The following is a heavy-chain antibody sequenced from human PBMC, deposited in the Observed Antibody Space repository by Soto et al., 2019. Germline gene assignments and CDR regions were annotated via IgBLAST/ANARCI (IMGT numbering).Heavy chain of an antibody. V-gene: IGHV4-31*03. CDR2: IYYSGST. CDR1: GGSISSGGYY. CDR3: ARAYYDFWSGYLNWFDP. Sequence: QVQLQESGPGLVKPSQTLSLTCTVSGGSISSGGYYWSWIRQHPGKGLEWIGYIYYSGSTYYNPXLKSRVTISVXXSXNXXSLKLSSVTAADTAVYYCARAYYDFWSGYLNWFDPWGQGTLVTVSS. D-gene: IGHD3-3*01. J-gene: IGHJ5*02.